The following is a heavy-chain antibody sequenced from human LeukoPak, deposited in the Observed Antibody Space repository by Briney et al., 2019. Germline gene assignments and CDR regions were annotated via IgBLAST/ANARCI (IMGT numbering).Heavy chain of an antibody. J-gene: IGHJ4*02. D-gene: IGHD5-24*01. V-gene: IGHV1-69*05. CDR3: ARIPEMATIKGLAY. Sequence: GASVKVSCKASGGTFSSYAISWVRQAPGQGLEWMGGIIPIFGTANYAQKFQGRVTITTDESTSTAYMELSSLRSDDTAVYYCARIPEMATIKGLAYWGQGTLVTVSS. CDR1: GGTFSSYA. CDR2: IIPIFGTA.